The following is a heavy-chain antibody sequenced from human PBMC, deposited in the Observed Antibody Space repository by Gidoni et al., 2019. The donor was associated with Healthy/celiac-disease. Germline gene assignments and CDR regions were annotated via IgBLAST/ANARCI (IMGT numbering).Heavy chain of an antibody. CDR1: GFTSSSYA. CDR3: ARVGGMATTLHTVDY. Sequence: QVQLVESGGGVVQPGRSLRLSCAASGFTSSSYAMLWVRQAPGKGLEWVAVISYDGSNKYYADAVKGRFTISRDNSKNTLYLKMNSLRAEDTAVYYCARVGGMATTLHTVDYWGQGTLVTVSS. V-gene: IGHV3-30-3*01. CDR2: ISYDGSNK. J-gene: IGHJ4*02. D-gene: IGHD5-12*01.